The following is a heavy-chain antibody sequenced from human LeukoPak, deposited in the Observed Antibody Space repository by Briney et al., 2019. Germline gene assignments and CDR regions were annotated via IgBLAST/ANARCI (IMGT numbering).Heavy chain of an antibody. CDR3: AADLTRANWFDP. CDR1: GFTFTSSA. J-gene: IGHJ5*02. D-gene: IGHD3-9*01. CDR2: IVVGSGNT. Sequence: SVKVSCKASGFTFTSSAMQWVRQARGQRLEWIGWIVVGSGNTNYAQKFRERVTITRDMSTSTAYMELSSLRSEDTAVYYCAADLTRANWFDPWGQGTLVTVSS. V-gene: IGHV1-58*02.